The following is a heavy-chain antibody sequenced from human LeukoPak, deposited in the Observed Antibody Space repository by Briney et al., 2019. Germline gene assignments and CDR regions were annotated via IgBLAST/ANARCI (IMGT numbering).Heavy chain of an antibody. D-gene: IGHD2-2*01. V-gene: IGHV1-8*03. J-gene: IGHJ4*02. CDR1: GYTFTSYD. CDR2: MNPNSGNT. CDR3: ARGRRTRYCSSTSCYYFDY. Sequence: ASVKVSCKASGYTFTSYDINWVRQATGQGLEWMRWMNPNSGNTGYAQKFQGRVTITRNTSISTAYMELSSLRSGDTAVYYCARGRRTRYCSSTSCYYFDYWGQGTLVTVSS.